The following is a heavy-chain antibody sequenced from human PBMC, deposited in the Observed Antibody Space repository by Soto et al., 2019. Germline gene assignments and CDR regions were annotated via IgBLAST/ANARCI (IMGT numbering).Heavy chain of an antibody. CDR2: IYHSGST. V-gene: IGHV4-30-2*01. Sequence: QLQLQESGSGLVKPSQTLSLTCAVSGGSISNGAYSWSWIRQPPGKGLEWIGYIYHSGSTYSNPSLKSRVTISIDTSKNQFSLKLTSVTAADTAVYYCARVSAYGDVGLDPWGQGTLVTVSS. J-gene: IGHJ5*02. CDR1: GGSISNGAYS. D-gene: IGHD4-17*01. CDR3: ARVSAYGDVGLDP.